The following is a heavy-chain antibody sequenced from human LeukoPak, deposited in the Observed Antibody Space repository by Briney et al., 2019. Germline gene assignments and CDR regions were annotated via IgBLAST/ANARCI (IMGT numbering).Heavy chain of an antibody. CDR1: GGSINSGGYY. V-gene: IGHV4-31*03. CDR3: ARVTGTSRWYGFDY. D-gene: IGHD6-13*01. J-gene: IGHJ4*02. Sequence: SETLSLTCSVSGGSINSGGYYWSWVRPHPGKGLEWIGYNYYSGSTYYNPSLKSRLTISLDTSMNQFSLNLTSVTAADTAVYYCARVTGTSRWYGFDYWGEGTLVTASS. CDR2: NYYSGST.